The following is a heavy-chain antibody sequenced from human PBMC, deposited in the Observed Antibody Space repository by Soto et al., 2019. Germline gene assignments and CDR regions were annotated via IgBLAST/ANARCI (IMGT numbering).Heavy chain of an antibody. CDR1: GYTFTSYD. CDR3: CTLRKGPVAVAGTVIWFGP. CDR2: INPNRGNT. Sequence: ASVKVSCKASGYTFTSYDINWVRQATGQGLEWMGWINPNRGNTGYAQKFQARVTMTRNTSISTAYMELSSMRSEDTAVYYFCTLRKGPVAVAGTVIWFGPWGEGTLVTV. V-gene: IGHV1-8*01. D-gene: IGHD6-19*01. J-gene: IGHJ5*02.